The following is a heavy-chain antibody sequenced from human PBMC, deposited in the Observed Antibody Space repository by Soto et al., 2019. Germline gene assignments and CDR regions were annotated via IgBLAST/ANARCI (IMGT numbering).Heavy chain of an antibody. CDR3: ARQYYDSSGYYGSSYYYYGMDV. V-gene: IGHV4-39*01. D-gene: IGHD3-22*01. J-gene: IGHJ6*02. Sequence: SETMSLSCAVSGGYSSSSSYYWGWIRQPPGKGQEWIGSIYYSGSTYYNPSLKSRVTISVDTSKNQFSLKLSSVTAADTAVYYCARQYYDSSGYYGSSYYYYGMDVWGQGTTVTVSS. CDR1: GGYSSSSSYY. CDR2: IYYSGST.